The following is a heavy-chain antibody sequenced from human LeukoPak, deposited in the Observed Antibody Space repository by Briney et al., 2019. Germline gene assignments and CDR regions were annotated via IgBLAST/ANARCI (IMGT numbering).Heavy chain of an antibody. J-gene: IGHJ4*02. D-gene: IGHD3-10*01. V-gene: IGHV3-7*01. CDR3: ARGGHRQKEF. CDR2: IKPDGSDS. Sequence: GGSLRLSCAASGFTFSNYWMTWVRQSPGRGLEWVAIIKPDGSDSYSVDSEKGRFTVSRDNAKNSLYLQMSSLRAEDTAVYYCARGGHRQKEFWGQGTLVTVSS. CDR1: GFTFSNYW.